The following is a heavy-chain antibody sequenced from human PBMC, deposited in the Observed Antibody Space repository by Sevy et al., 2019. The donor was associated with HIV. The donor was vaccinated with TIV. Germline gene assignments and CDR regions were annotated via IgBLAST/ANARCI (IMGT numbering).Heavy chain of an antibody. CDR3: AKDLAPTTPALYFDD. V-gene: IGHV3-30*18. Sequence: GGSLRLSCAASGFTFSVYGMYWVRQIPGKVLEWVAFISFDGSDKKSVASVRGRFTISRDDSKNTLYLQMRSLRSEDTALYYCAKDLAPTTPALYFDDWGQGSLVTVSS. D-gene: IGHD1-1*01. J-gene: IGHJ4*02. CDR1: GFTFSVYG. CDR2: ISFDGSDK.